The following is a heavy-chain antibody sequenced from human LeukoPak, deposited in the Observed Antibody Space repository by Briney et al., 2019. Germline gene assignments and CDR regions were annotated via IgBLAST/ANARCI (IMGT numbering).Heavy chain of an antibody. D-gene: IGHD1-26*01. Sequence: GASLQISAKCSGSSFTSYWFGWVRQLPGKGLEWMGIIYPGDSDTRYSPSFQGQVTISADKSISTAYLQWSSLKASDTAMYYCARLYSGSYYPFDYWGQGTLVTVSS. CDR3: ARLYSGSYYPFDY. CDR1: GSSFTSYW. J-gene: IGHJ4*02. CDR2: IYPGDSDT. V-gene: IGHV5-51*01.